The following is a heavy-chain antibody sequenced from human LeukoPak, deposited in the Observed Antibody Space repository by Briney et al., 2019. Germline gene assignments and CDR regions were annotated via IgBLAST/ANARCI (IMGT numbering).Heavy chain of an antibody. CDR2: ITPNSGDT. V-gene: IGHV1-2*02. J-gene: IGHJ4*02. CDR3: ARGYSSGWYGYY. Sequence: ASVKVSCKASGYTFTGYYIHLVRQAPGQGLEWMGWITPNSGDTNYAQKFQGRVTMTSDTSISTAYMELSRLTSDDTAVYYCARGYSSGWYGYYWGQGTLVTVSS. CDR1: GYTFTGYY. D-gene: IGHD6-19*01.